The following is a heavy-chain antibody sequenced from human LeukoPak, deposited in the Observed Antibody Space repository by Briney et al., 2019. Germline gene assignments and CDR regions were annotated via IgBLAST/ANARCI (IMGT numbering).Heavy chain of an antibody. V-gene: IGHV4-59*01. CDR3: AGIEYGSGGKHGWWFDP. CDR2: IYYSGST. J-gene: IGHJ5*02. D-gene: IGHD3-10*01. CDR1: GGTLSRYS. Sequence: AETLTLTCTASGGTLSRYSWSWIRQPPSKGLEWIGDIYYSGSTKYNPSLKSRVTVSVDTSKNQFSVKLSSVNAADTAVYYCAGIEYGSGGKHGWWFDPWGQGTMVTVSS.